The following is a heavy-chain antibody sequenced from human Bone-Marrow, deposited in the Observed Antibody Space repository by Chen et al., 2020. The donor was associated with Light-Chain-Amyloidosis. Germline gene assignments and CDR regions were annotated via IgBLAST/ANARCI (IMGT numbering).Heavy chain of an antibody. CDR3: ARADYYDTSGTFFFDS. Sequence: QVHLQQGDAGLVKPAETLSLTCAVYGGSFSGYYWNWIRQSPGKGLEWVGKVQSNGATYYRPSLKSRVTISLHKSTNRFSLNLRSVAAADTGVYYCARADYYDTSGTFFFDSWSQGNLVTVSS. V-gene: IGHV4-34*01. CDR2: VQSNGAT. D-gene: IGHD3-3*01. CDR1: GGSFSGYY. J-gene: IGHJ4*02.